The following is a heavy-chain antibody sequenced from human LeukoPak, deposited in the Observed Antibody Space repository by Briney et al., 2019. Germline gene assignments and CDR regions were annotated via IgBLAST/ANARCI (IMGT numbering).Heavy chain of an antibody. Sequence: GGSLRLSCAASGFTFSSYWMHWVRHDPGKGVGWVSRISSDESSTSYADSVKGRFTISRDNAKNTLYLQINSLRAEDTALNYCASGGHHYHSSGYYGGTNFDYWGQGTLVTVSS. J-gene: IGHJ4*02. CDR2: ISSDESST. CDR3: ASGGHHYHSSGYYGGTNFDY. CDR1: GFTFSSYW. D-gene: IGHD3-22*01. V-gene: IGHV3-74*01.